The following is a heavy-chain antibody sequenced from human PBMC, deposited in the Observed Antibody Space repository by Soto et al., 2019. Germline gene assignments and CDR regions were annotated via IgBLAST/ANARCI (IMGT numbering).Heavy chain of an antibody. J-gene: IGHJ6*02. V-gene: IGHV3-30-3*01. CDR1: GFTFSSYA. D-gene: IGHD3-10*01. Sequence: PGGSLRLSCAASGFTFSSYAMHWVRQAPGKGLEWVAVISYDGSNKYYADSVKGRFTTSRDNSKNTLYLQMNSLRAEDTAVYYCARDLLLWFGEHYYYYGMDVWGQGTTVTVSS. CDR3: ARDLLLWFGEHYYYYGMDV. CDR2: ISYDGSNK.